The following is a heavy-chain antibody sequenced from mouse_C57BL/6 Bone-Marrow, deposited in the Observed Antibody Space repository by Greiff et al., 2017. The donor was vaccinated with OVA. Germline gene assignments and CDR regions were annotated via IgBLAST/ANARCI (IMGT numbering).Heavy chain of an antibody. CDR3: ARSGAYEPWFAY. CDR2: IYPRSGNT. D-gene: IGHD2-3*01. V-gene: IGHV1-81*01. Sequence: QVQLQQSGAELARPGASVKLSCKASGYTFTSYGISWVKQRTGQGLEWIGEIYPRSGNTYYNEKFKGKATLTADKSSSTAYMELRSLTSEDSAVYFCARSGAYEPWFAYWGQGTLVTVSA. J-gene: IGHJ3*01. CDR1: GYTFTSYG.